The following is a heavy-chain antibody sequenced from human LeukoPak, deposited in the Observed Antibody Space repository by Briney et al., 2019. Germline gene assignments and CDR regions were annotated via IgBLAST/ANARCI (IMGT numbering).Heavy chain of an antibody. CDR3: ARVPYSSSLLDY. D-gene: IGHD6-13*01. J-gene: IGHJ4*02. CDR2: IYYSGST. CDR1: GGSISSYY. Sequence: SETLSLTCTVSGGSISSYYWSWIRQPPGKGLEWIGYIYYSGSTNYNPSLKSRVTISVDTSKNQFSLKLSSVTAADTAVYYCARVPYSSSLLDYWGQGTLVTVSS. V-gene: IGHV4-59*01.